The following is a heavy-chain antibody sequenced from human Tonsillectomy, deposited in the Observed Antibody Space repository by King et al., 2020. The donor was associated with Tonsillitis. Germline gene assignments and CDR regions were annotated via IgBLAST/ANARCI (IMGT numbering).Heavy chain of an antibody. CDR1: GFTFSRSD. CDR3: ARTYCSSTSCYDYFDY. Sequence: VQLVESGGGWVQPGGSLRLSCAASGFTFSRSDSHVVRQGTGKDLEWVSDIGAAGDTYYPGSVKGRFTISRENVKNSLYLQMNRPRAGDTAVYYCARTYCSSTSCYDYFDYWGQGTLVTVSS. D-gene: IGHD2-2*01. CDR2: IGAAGDT. V-gene: IGHV3-13*01. J-gene: IGHJ4*02.